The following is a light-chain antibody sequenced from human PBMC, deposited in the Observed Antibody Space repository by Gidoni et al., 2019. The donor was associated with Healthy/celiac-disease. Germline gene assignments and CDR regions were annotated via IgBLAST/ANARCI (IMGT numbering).Light chain of an antibody. CDR1: SSDVGGYND. CDR2: EVS. V-gene: IGLV2-14*01. Sequence: QSALTQPAPVSGSPAQSITISCTGTSSDVGGYNDVSWYQQHPGKAPKLMIYEVSNRPSGVSNRFSGSKSGNTASLTISGLQAEDEADYYCSSYTSSSTRVFGGGTKLTVL. CDR3: SSYTSSSTRV. J-gene: IGLJ3*02.